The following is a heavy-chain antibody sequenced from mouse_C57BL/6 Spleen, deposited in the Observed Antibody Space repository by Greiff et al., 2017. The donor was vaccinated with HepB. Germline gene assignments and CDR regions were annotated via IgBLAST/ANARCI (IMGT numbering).Heavy chain of an antibody. CDR3: ARTPFITTVVADY. J-gene: IGHJ2*01. D-gene: IGHD1-1*01. Sequence: VHLVESGAELVRPGTSVKVSCKASGYAFTNYLIEWVKQRPGQGLEWIGVINPGSGGTNYNEKFKGKATLTADKSSSTAYMQLSSLTSEDSAVYFCARTPFITTVVADYWGQGTTLTVSS. V-gene: IGHV1-54*01. CDR2: INPGSGGT. CDR1: GYAFTNYL.